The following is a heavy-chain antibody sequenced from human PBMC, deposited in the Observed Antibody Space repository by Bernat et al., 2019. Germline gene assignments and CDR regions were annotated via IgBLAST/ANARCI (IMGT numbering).Heavy chain of an antibody. CDR3: ARASKRINHHLFHY. D-gene: IGHD1-14*01. CDR1: GFTFSSYE. CDR2: ISSSGSTI. Sequence: EVQLVESGGGLVQPGGSLRLSCAASGFTFSSYEMNWACQAPGKGLKGVSYISSSGSTIYYPDSVQGRFTRSSDNAKNSLYLQLHSLRAEDTAVYYCARASKRINHHLFHYGGQGTLVTVSS. V-gene: IGHV3-48*03. J-gene: IGHJ4*02.